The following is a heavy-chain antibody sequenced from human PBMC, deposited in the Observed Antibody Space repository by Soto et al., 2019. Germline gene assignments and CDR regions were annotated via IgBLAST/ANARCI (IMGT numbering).Heavy chain of an antibody. Sequence: QVQLVQSGAEVKKPGASVKVSCKASGYTFTSYGISWVRQAPGQGLEWMGWISAYNGNTNYAQKLQGRVTMTTDTSTSTAYMELRGLRSDDTAVYYCARDYCSGGSCYDAHCDYWGQGALVTVSS. CDR3: ARDYCSGGSCYDAHCDY. D-gene: IGHD2-15*01. CDR1: GYTFTSYG. CDR2: ISAYNGNT. J-gene: IGHJ4*02. V-gene: IGHV1-18*01.